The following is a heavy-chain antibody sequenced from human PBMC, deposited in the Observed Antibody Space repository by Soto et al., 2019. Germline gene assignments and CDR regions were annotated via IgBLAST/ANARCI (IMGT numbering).Heavy chain of an antibody. CDR3: ARDPGYQLLYGRANWFDP. Sequence: PGGSLRLSCAASGFTFSSYGMHWVRQAPGKGLEWVAVISYDGSNKYYADSVKGRFTISRDNAKNSLYLQMNSLRAEDTAVYYCARDPGYQLLYGRANWFDPWGQGPLVTVSS. D-gene: IGHD2-2*02. CDR1: GFTFSSYG. J-gene: IGHJ5*02. V-gene: IGHV3-30*03. CDR2: ISYDGSNK.